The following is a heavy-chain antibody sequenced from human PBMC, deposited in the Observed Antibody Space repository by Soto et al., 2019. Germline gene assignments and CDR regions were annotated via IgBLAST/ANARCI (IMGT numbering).Heavy chain of an antibody. CDR3: AREGYGPNFDY. V-gene: IGHV3-74*01. D-gene: IGHD2-15*01. Sequence: GGCLRLACAASGFTVSSYWMHGVRQAPGKGLVWVSRINSDGSLNSDGSSTDYADSVKGRFTISRDNAKNTLYLQMNSLRAEDTAVYYCAREGYGPNFDYWGQGTLVTVSS. J-gene: IGHJ4*02. CDR1: GFTVSSYW. CDR2: INSDGSLNSDGSST.